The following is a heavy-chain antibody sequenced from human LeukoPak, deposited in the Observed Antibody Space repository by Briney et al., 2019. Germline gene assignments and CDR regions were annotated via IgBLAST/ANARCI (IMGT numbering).Heavy chain of an antibody. D-gene: IGHD1-20*01. CDR2: IIPIFGTA. V-gene: IGHV1-69*13. Sequence: GASVKVSCKASGYTFTGYYMHWVRQAPGQGLEWMGGIIPIFGTANYAQKFQGRVTITADESTSTAYMELSSLRSEDTAVYYCARGNNYPPVYYYYYYGMDVWGQGTTVTVSS. CDR1: GYTFTGYY. J-gene: IGHJ6*02. CDR3: ARGNNYPPVYYYYYYGMDV.